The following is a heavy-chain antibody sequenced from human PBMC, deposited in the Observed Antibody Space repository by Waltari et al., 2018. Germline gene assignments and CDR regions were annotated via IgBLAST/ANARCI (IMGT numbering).Heavy chain of an antibody. CDR3: AKEVWQQLVKMVGWFDP. CDR1: GCNLNTTA. D-gene: IGHD6-13*01. Sequence: EVQLLESGGGLVQPGGSLRLSCVASGCNLNTTAMSWGRRDPGKGLEWVSAFDSDGRTYYADSVKGRFTISKDTSKNTLYLQMDSLRAEDTAVYYCAKEVWQQLVKMVGWFDPWGQGTLVTVSS. CDR2: FDSDGRT. V-gene: IGHV3-23*01. J-gene: IGHJ5*02.